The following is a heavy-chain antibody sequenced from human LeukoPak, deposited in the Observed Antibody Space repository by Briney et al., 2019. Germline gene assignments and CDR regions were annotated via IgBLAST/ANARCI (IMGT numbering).Heavy chain of an antibody. Sequence: PSETLSLTCAVYGGSFSGYNWNWIRQPPGEGLEWIGEVNHSGDTHQNPSLKGRLTISVDTSRNQFSVKLTSVTAADTGIYYCGGGNRYSGPHYWGQATL. CDR3: GGGNRYSGPHY. V-gene: IGHV4-34*01. D-gene: IGHD5-12*01. CDR2: VNHSGDT. J-gene: IGHJ4*02. CDR1: GGSFSGYN.